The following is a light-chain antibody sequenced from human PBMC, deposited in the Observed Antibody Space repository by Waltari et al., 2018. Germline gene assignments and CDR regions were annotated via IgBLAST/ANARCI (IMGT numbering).Light chain of an antibody. J-gene: IGLJ2*01. CDR3: QSYDSSLSGSVV. V-gene: IGLV1-40*01. Sequence: QSVLTQPPSVSGAPGQRVTISCTGSSSNIGAGYDVHWYQQLPGTAPKLLIYGNSNRPSVVPDRFSGSKSGTSASRAITGLQAEDEADYYCQSYDSSLSGSVVFGGGTKLTVL. CDR2: GNS. CDR1: SSNIGAGYD.